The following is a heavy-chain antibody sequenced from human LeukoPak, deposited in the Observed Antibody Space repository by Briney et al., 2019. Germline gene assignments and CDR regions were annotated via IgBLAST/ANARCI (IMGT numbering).Heavy chain of an antibody. CDR1: GYTLTELS. J-gene: IGHJ4*02. V-gene: IGHV1-24*01. CDR2: FDPEDGET. Sequence: GASVKVSRKVSGYTLTELSMHWVRQAPGKGLEWMGGFDPEDGETIYAQKFQGRVTMTEDTSTDTAYMELSSLRSEDTAVYYCATRTPYGSGTFDYWGQGTLVTVSS. CDR3: ATRTPYGSGTFDY. D-gene: IGHD3-10*01.